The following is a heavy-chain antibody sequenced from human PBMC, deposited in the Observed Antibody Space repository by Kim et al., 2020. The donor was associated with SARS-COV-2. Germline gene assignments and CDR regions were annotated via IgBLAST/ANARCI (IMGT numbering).Heavy chain of an antibody. D-gene: IGHD6-19*01. J-gene: IGHJ3*02. CDR3: ARLKSIAVAGTRRVGAFDI. Sequence: SETLSLTCTVSGGSISSYYWSWIRQPPGKGLEWIGYIYYSGSTNYNPSLKSRVTISVDTSKNQFSLKLSSVTAADTAVYYCARLKSIAVAGTRRVGAFDIWGQGTMVTVSS. CDR2: IYYSGST. CDR1: GGSISSYY. V-gene: IGHV4-59*08.